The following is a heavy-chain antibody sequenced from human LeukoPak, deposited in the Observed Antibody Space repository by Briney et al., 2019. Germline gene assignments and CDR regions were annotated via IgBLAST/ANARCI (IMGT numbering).Heavy chain of an antibody. Sequence: SETLSLTCTVSGGSISSYYWSWIRQPPGKGLEWIGYIYYSGSTNYNPSLKSRVTISVDTSKNQFSLKLSSVTAADTAVYYCARHEAPYCDILTGSLFWFDPWGQGTLVTVSS. CDR1: GGSISSYY. CDR3: ARHEAPYCDILTGSLFWFDP. D-gene: IGHD3-9*01. V-gene: IGHV4-59*08. J-gene: IGHJ5*02. CDR2: IYYSGST.